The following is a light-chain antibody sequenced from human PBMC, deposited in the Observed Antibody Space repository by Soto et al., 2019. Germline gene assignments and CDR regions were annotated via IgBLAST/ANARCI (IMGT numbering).Light chain of an antibody. CDR2: GAS. V-gene: IGKV3-15*01. Sequence: EIVMTQSPATLSVSPGEGATLSCRASQSVSNNLAWYQQQPGQPPRLLIYGASTRAFGIPARFSGSGSGTDFSLTISSLQSEDFAVYYCQHYNNWPSFTFGPGTRVDI. J-gene: IGKJ3*01. CDR1: QSVSNN. CDR3: QHYNNWPSFT.